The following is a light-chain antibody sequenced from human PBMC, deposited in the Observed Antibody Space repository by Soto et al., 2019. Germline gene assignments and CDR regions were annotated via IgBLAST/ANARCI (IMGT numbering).Light chain of an antibody. CDR1: QAIGSF. J-gene: IGKJ4*01. Sequence: DLQLTQSPSFLSASIGDRVTITCRASQAIGSFLAWYQQKPGKAPKVLIGASSTLQSGVPSRFSGSGSGTEFTLTISSLQPEDFATYYCQELKNFPLTFGGGTKVEIK. V-gene: IGKV1-9*01. CDR2: ASS. CDR3: QELKNFPLT.